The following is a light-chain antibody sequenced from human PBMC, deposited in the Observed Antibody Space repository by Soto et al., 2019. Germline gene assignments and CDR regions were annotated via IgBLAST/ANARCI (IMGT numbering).Light chain of an antibody. CDR1: QSISSY. J-gene: IGKJ3*01. Sequence: DIQMTQSPSSLSASVGDRVTITCRASQSISSYLNWYQQKPGKAPKLLIYAASSLQSGVPSRFSGSGSGTDFTLTISSLQPEDFATYYCQQSYSTPPEGTFGPGT. CDR2: AAS. V-gene: IGKV1-39*01. CDR3: QQSYSTPPEGT.